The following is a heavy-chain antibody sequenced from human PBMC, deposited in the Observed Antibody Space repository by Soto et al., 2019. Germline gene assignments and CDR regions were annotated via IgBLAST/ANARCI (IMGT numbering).Heavy chain of an antibody. CDR2: IYHSGST. Sequence: SETLSLTCAVSGYSINRGYYWGWIRQPPGKGLEWIGSIYHSGSTYYNPSLKSRVTISVDTSKNQFSLKLSSVTAADTAMYYCAREVKSAAASDAFDIWGQGTVVTVSS. CDR3: AREVKSAAASDAFDI. CDR1: GYSINRGYY. J-gene: IGHJ3*02. V-gene: IGHV4-38-2*02. D-gene: IGHD2-15*01.